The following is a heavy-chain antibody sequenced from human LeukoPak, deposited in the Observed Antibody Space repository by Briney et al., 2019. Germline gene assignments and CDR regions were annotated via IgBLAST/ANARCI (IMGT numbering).Heavy chain of an antibody. V-gene: IGHV4-59*01. CDR1: GGSISSYY. Sequence: PSETLSLTCTVSGGSISSYYWSWIRQPPGKGLEWIGYIYYSGSTNYNPSLKSRVTISVDTSKNQFSLKLSSVTAADTAVYYCARGKWLRNFDYWGQGTLVTVSS. D-gene: IGHD5-12*01. J-gene: IGHJ4*02. CDR3: ARGKWLRNFDY. CDR2: IYYSGST.